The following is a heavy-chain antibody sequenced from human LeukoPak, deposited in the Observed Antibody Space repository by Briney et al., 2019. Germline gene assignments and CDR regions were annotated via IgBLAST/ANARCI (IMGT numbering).Heavy chain of an antibody. CDR3: ARVDGYCSSTSCYGVPHYYYYYMDV. D-gene: IGHD2-2*01. Sequence: SSETLSLTCTVSGGSISSGDYYWSWIGQPPGKGLEWIGYIYYSGSTYYNPSLKSRVTISVDTSKNQFSLKLSSVTAADTAVYYCARVDGYCSSTSCYGVPHYYYYYMDVWGKGTTVTVSS. CDR2: IYYSGST. V-gene: IGHV4-30-4*08. CDR1: GGSISSGDYY. J-gene: IGHJ6*03.